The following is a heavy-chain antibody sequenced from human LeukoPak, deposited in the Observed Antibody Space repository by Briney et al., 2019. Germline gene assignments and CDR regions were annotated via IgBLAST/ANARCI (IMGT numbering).Heavy chain of an antibody. J-gene: IGHJ3*01. CDR3: AKDIPRPQN. Sequence: PGGSLRLSCAASGLTFSNYPMTWVRQAPGKGLEWVSTIGGGSGTSTYYADSVKGRFTISRDNSKNTLYLQMNSLRAEDTAVYYCAKDIPRPQNWGQGTMGPVSS. D-gene: IGHD2-21*01. CDR1: GLTFSNYP. V-gene: IGHV3-23*01. CDR2: IGGGSGTST.